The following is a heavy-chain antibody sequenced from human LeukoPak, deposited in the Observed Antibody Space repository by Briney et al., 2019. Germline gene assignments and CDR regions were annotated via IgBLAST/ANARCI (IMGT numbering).Heavy chain of an antibody. V-gene: IGHV4-4*02. Sequence: SQTLSLTCGVSGGSISSTNWYSWVRQPPGQGLEWIGEISLSGLTNYNPSLKRRVTMSLDKSKNLLSLTLTSVTAADTAVYYCSRESGAFSPFGYWGQGTLVTVTS. CDR1: GGSISSTNW. CDR2: ISLSGLT. CDR3: SRESGAFSPFGY. J-gene: IGHJ4*02. D-gene: IGHD1-26*01.